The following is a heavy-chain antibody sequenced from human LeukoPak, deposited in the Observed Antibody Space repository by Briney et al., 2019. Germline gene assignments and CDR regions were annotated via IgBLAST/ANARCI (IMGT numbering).Heavy chain of an antibody. Sequence: PGGSLRLSCAGSGFTFSSYSMNWVRQAPGKGLEWVSYISSSGSVIDYADSVKGRFTISRDNAKNSLYLQMSSLRAEDTAVYYCTRARGYSYGYSDYWGQGTLVTVSS. J-gene: IGHJ4*02. CDR3: TRARGYSYGYSDY. D-gene: IGHD5-18*01. CDR1: GFTFSSYS. CDR2: ISSSGSVI. V-gene: IGHV3-48*01.